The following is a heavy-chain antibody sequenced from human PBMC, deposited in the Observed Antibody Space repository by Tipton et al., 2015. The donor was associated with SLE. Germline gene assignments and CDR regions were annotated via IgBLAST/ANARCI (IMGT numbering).Heavy chain of an antibody. D-gene: IGHD2-15*01. CDR2: ISYDGSNK. Sequence: SLRLSCAASGFTFSSYAMHWVRQAPGKGLEWVAVISYDGSNKYYADSVKGRFTISRDNSKNTLYLQMNSLRAEDTAMYYCVRDGGRSWNSYGFDIWGQGTMVTVAS. V-gene: IGHV3-30*04. J-gene: IGHJ3*02. CDR3: VRDGGRSWNSYGFDI. CDR1: GFTFSSYA.